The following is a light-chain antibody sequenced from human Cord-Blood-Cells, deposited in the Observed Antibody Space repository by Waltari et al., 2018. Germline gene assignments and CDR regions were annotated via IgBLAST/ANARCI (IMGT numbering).Light chain of an antibody. CDR3: QAWDSSTYV. CDR1: KLGDKY. Sequence: SYELTQPPSVSVSPGQTASIPCSGDKLGDKYACWYQQEPGQSPVLVIYPDSKRPSGIPERFAGSNSGNTATLTISGTQSMDESDYYCQAWDSSTYVFGTGTKVTVL. J-gene: IGLJ1*01. CDR2: PDS. V-gene: IGLV3-1*01.